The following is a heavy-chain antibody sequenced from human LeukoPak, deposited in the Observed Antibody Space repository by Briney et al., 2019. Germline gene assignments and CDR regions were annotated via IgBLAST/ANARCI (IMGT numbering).Heavy chain of an antibody. CDR3: TRDVPRSSGYPDN. CDR1: GGSISSGDYF. Sequence: SETLSLTCTVSGGSISSGDYFWSWIRQHPGKGLEWIGYIYYSGSTYYNPSLKSRVAISVDTSKNQFSLTVSSVTAADTAVYYCTRDVPRSSGYPDNWGQGTPVTVPS. D-gene: IGHD3-22*01. V-gene: IGHV4-31*03. J-gene: IGHJ4*02. CDR2: IYYSGST.